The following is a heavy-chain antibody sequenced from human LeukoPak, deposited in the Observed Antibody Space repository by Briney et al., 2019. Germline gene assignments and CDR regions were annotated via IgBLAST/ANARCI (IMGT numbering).Heavy chain of an antibody. J-gene: IGHJ3*02. Sequence: GGSLRLSCAASGFIFSDHYMDWVRQAPGRGLEWVGRTRNEANIYTTKYAASVKGRFTISRDDSKNSLYLQMNSLKTEDTAVYYCASPVGATTVRAFDIWGQGTMVTVSS. D-gene: IGHD1-26*01. CDR3: ASPVGATTVRAFDI. CDR2: TRNEANIYTT. V-gene: IGHV3-72*01. CDR1: GFIFSDHY.